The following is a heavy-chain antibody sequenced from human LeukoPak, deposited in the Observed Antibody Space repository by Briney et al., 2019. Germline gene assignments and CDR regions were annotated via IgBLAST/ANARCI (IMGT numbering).Heavy chain of an antibody. CDR3: ARVDNWNYGGVDY. CDR2: IIPIFGTA. Sequence: RASVKVSCKASGGTFSSYAISWVRQAPGQGLEWMGGIIPIFGTANYAQKFQGRVTITADESTSTAYMELSSLRSEDTAVYYCARVDNWNYGGVDYWGQGTLVTVSS. CDR1: GGTFSSYA. D-gene: IGHD1-7*01. J-gene: IGHJ4*02. V-gene: IGHV1-69*13.